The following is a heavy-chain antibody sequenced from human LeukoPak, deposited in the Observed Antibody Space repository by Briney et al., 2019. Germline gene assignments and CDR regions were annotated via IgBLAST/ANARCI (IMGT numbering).Heavy chain of an antibody. J-gene: IGHJ3*02. CDR2: ISSSGTYV. D-gene: IGHD3-9*01. CDR3: ARASSKQLAGYLPDGFDI. Sequence: GGSLRLSCAASGFAFNKYGMHWVRQAPGKGLEWVSSISSSGTYVYYADSVKGRFTISRDNAKNSLSLQMNSLRADDAAVYYCARASSKQLAGYLPDGFDIWGQGTMVTVSS. V-gene: IGHV3-21*01. CDR1: GFAFNKYG.